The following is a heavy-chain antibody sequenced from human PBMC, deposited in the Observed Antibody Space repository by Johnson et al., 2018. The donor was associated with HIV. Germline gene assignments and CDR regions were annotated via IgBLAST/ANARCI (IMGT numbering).Heavy chain of an antibody. Sequence: QVQLVESGGGVVQPGKSLRLSCAASRFTLSNYAMHWVRQAPGKGLEWVAVTSYDGNNKYYVDSVKGRFTISGDNSKNTLYLQMNSLRPEDTAVYYCAREVRAYSSGPDACDLWGQGTMVSVSS. CDR3: AREVRAYSSGPDACDL. CDR2: TSYDGNNK. V-gene: IGHV3-30*04. CDR1: RFTLSNYA. D-gene: IGHD6-25*01. J-gene: IGHJ3*01.